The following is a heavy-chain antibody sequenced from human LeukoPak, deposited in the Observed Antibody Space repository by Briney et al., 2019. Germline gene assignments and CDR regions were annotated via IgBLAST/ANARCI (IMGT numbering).Heavy chain of an antibody. CDR1: AYTFTSYG. J-gene: IGHJ6*02. Sequence: ASVKLSFKASAYTFTSYGINRVRQATAPGLEWTGCMDTNSGNTGYAQKFQGRVTMTRNTSISTAYMELSSLRSEDTAVYYCARVGLHYYYYGMDVWGQGTTVTVSS. V-gene: IGHV1-8*01. D-gene: IGHD4-11*01. CDR2: MDTNSGNT. CDR3: ARVGLHYYYYGMDV.